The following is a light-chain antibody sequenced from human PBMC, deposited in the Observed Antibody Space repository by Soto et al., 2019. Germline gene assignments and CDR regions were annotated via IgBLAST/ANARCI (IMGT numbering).Light chain of an antibody. J-gene: IGKJ1*01. CDR1: QSVSSN. CDR3: QQYNNRPRT. Sequence: EIVMTQSPATLSVSPGERATLSCRASQSVSSNLAWYQQKPGQAPRLLIYGASTRATGIPASFSGSGSGTEFTLTISSLQSEDFAVYYCQQYNNRPRTFGQGTKVDIK. CDR2: GAS. V-gene: IGKV3-15*01.